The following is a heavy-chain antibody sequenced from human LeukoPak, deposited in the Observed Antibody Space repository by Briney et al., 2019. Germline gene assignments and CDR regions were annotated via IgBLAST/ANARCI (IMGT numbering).Heavy chain of an antibody. CDR2: IYYSGST. Sequence: SETLSLTCTVSGGSISSYYRSWIRQPPGKGLEWIGYIYYSGSTNYNPSLKSRVTISVDTSKNQFSLKLSSVTAADTAVYYCARVVEGVVPWFDPWGQGTLVTVSS. V-gene: IGHV4-59*12. J-gene: IGHJ5*02. D-gene: IGHD3-3*01. CDR3: ARVVEGVVPWFDP. CDR1: GGSISSYY.